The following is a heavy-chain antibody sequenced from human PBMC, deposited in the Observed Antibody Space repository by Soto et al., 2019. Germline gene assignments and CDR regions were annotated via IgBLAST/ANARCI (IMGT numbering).Heavy chain of an antibody. CDR2: IYWDDEK. V-gene: IGHV2-5*02. J-gene: IGHJ4*02. Sequence: QITLNESGPPLVKPTEPLTLTCTFSGFSLSTSGVGVGWIRQSPGKAPEWLALIYWDDEKRYSASLKSRLTISKDTSKNQVVLTMANLDPADTATYHCAHRVLRTVFGLVTTTAIYFDFWGQGTPVAVSS. CDR3: AHRVLRTVFGLVTTTAIYFDF. D-gene: IGHD3-3*01. CDR1: GFSLSTSGVG.